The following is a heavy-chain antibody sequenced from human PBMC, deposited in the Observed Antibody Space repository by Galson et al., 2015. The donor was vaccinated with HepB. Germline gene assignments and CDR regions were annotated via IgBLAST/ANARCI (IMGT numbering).Heavy chain of an antibody. CDR2: ISYEGSNK. D-gene: IGHD3-22*01. Sequence: SLRLSCAVSGFTFSSYGMHWVRQAPGKGLEWVAFISYEGSNKYYADSVKGRFTISRDNSKNTLYLQMNSLRAEDTAVYYCAKDPAEPPYYDSSGYHPDNWGQGTLITVSS. CDR3: AKDPAEPPYYDSSGYHPDN. J-gene: IGHJ4*02. CDR1: GFTFSSYG. V-gene: IGHV3-30*18.